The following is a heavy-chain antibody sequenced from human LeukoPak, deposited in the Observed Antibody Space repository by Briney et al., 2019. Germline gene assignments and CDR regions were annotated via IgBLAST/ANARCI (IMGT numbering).Heavy chain of an antibody. CDR3: ARDAPYYYDSSGYYYAFDI. CDR2: INPNSGGT. D-gene: IGHD3-22*01. V-gene: IGHV1-2*02. CDR1: GYTFTGYY. Sequence: ASVKVSCKASGYTFTGYYMHWVRQAPGQGLEWMGWINPNSGGTNYAQKFQGRVTMTRDTSISTAYMELSRLRSDGTAVYYCARDAPYYYDSSGYYYAFDIWGQGTMVTVSS. J-gene: IGHJ3*02.